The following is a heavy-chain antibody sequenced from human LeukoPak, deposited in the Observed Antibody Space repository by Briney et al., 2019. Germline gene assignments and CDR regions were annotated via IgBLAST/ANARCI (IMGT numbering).Heavy chain of an antibody. CDR1: GGSISSSSYY. J-gene: IGHJ4*02. D-gene: IGHD2-2*01. Sequence: SETLSLTCTVPGGSISSSSYYWGWIRQPPGKGLEWIGSIYYSGSTYYNPSLKSRVTISVDTSKNQFSLKLSSVTAADTAVYYCARRNRSYCSSTSCAPPDYWGQGTLVTVSS. CDR3: ARRNRSYCSSTSCAPPDY. CDR2: IYYSGST. V-gene: IGHV4-39*01.